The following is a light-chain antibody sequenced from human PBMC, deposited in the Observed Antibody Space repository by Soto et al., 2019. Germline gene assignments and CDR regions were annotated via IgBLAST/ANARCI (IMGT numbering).Light chain of an antibody. Sequence: DIKMTQSPSTLSASEGDTVTITYRASESITIWLAWYQQKPGKAPNLLINKASCLQREVPSRFSGSGAGTDYVLIISSLQPDDVATYYCQRYSSYSTFGQGTKVDI. V-gene: IGKV1-5*03. CDR2: KAS. CDR1: ESITIW. CDR3: QRYSSYST. J-gene: IGKJ1*01.